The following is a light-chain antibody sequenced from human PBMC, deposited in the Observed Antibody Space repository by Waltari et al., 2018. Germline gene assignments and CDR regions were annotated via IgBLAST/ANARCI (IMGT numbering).Light chain of an antibody. V-gene: IGKV3-20*01. J-gene: IGKJ1*01. CDR3: QKYESLPAT. Sequence: SCRASQIVGKYLAWYQQRPGQAPRLLIYETYRRATGTPDRFTGSGSGTDFSLTISRLEPEDFAVYYCQKYESLPATFGQGTTVEIK. CDR2: ETY. CDR1: QIVGKY.